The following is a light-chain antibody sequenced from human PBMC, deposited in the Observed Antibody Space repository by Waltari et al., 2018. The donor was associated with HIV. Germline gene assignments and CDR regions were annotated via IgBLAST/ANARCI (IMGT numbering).Light chain of an antibody. J-gene: IGLJ2*01. Sequence: QSVLTQPPSASGTPGQRVTISCSGSNSNIGTRPVNWYQQLAGSAPKLLIYRSDRRPSGCPYRFSGSKSATSASLAIRGLQSEDEATYYCASWDDSLNGVIFGGGTELTVL. CDR3: ASWDDSLNGVI. CDR1: NSNIGTRP. CDR2: RSD. V-gene: IGLV1-44*01.